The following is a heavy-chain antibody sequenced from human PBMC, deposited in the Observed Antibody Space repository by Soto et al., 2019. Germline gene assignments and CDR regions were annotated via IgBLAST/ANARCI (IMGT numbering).Heavy chain of an antibody. V-gene: IGHV3-23*01. D-gene: IGHD1-20*01. CDR3: ATVHNTSRSFNY. Sequence: GSLRLSCAASGFSVNTYAMSWVRQAPGKGLEWVSTTGISGRTTYYADSVKGRFTVSRDDSQNTLDLQMSSLRAEDTAVYYCATVHNTSRSFNYWGQGTLVTVSS. CDR2: TGISGRTT. CDR1: GFSVNTYA. J-gene: IGHJ4*02.